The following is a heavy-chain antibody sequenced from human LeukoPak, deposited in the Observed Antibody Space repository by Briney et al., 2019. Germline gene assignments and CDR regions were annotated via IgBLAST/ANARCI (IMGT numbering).Heavy chain of an antibody. CDR2: IRRKADGGAT. J-gene: IGHJ4*02. CDR3: TRGGLGATFF. CDR1: GFTFGDYA. Sequence: GSLRLSCTASGFTFGDYAMSWVRQAPGKGLEWVGFIRRKADGGATAYAASVKGRFTISRDDSKSIAYLQMNSLKTEDTAVYYCTRGGLGATFFWGQGTLVTVSS. D-gene: IGHD1-26*01. V-gene: IGHV3-49*04.